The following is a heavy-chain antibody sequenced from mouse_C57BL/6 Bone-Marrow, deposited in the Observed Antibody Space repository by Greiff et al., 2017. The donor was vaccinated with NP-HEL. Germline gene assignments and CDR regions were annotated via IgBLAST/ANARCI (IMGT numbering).Heavy chain of an antibody. V-gene: IGHV8-12*01. CDR3: ARSSITTVRED. D-gene: IGHD1-1*01. CDR1: GFSLSTSGMG. J-gene: IGHJ3*01. Sequence: QVTLKVSGPGILQSSQTLSLTCSFSGFSLSTSGMGVSWIRQPSGKGLEWLAHIYWDDAKRYTPSLKSRPTISKDTTRNKVFLKITSVDTAETATYYCARSSITTVREDWGQGTLVTVSA. CDR2: IYWDDAK.